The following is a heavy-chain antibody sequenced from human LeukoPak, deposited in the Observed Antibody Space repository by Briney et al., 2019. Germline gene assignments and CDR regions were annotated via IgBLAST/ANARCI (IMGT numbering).Heavy chain of an antibody. CDR1: GFTFSSYA. CDR2: ISGSGGST. V-gene: IGHV3-23*01. D-gene: IGHD2-2*01. Sequence: GGSLRLSCAASGFTFSSYAMSWVRQAPGKGLEWVSAISGSGGSTYYADSVKGRFTISRDNSKNTLYLQMNSLRAEDTAVYYCAKDRWSSTSMRWFDPRGQGTLVTVSS. CDR3: AKDRWSSTSMRWFDP. J-gene: IGHJ5*02.